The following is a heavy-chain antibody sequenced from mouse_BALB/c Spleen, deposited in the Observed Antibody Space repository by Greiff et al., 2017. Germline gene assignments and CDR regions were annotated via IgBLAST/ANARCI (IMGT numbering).Heavy chain of an antibody. V-gene: IGHV5-12-1*01. D-gene: IGHD1-1*01. J-gene: IGHJ2*01. CDR3: ARQHYYGSSYFDY. CDR1: GFAFSSYD. CDR2: ISSGGGST. Sequence: DVKLVESGGGLVKPGGSLKLSCAASGFAFSSYDMSWVRQTPEKRLEWVAYISSGGGSTYYPDTVKGRFTISRDNAKNTLYLQMSSLKSEDTAMYYCARQHYYGSSYFDYWGQGTTLTVSS.